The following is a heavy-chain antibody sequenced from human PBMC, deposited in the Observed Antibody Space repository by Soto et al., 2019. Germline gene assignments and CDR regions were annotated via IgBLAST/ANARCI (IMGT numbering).Heavy chain of an antibody. CDR2: IQSKTDGATT. V-gene: IGHV3-15*07. CDR1: GFTFTNAW. D-gene: IGHD3-10*01. Sequence: EVHLLESGGGLVKPGGSLRLSCAASGFTFTNAWMTWIRQVPGKGLEWVGRIQSKTDGATTDHAAHVKGRFTISRDDSKNTLYLDMHSLKTEDTSLYYCTTSNYYESGTYPQAPSDYWGPGTLVTVSS. J-gene: IGHJ4*02. CDR3: TTSNYYESGTYPQAPSDY.